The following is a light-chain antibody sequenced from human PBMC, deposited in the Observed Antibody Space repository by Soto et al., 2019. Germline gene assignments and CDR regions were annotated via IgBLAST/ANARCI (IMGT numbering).Light chain of an antibody. Sequence: QSVLTQPASVSGSPGQSITISCTGTSSGVGGYNYVSWYQQHPGKAPKLMIYEVSNRPSGVSNRFSGSKSGNTASLTISGLQAEDEADYYCSSYTSSSTLSYVFGTGTQVTVL. V-gene: IGLV2-14*01. CDR3: SSYTSSSTLSYV. CDR2: EVS. J-gene: IGLJ1*01. CDR1: SSGVGGYNY.